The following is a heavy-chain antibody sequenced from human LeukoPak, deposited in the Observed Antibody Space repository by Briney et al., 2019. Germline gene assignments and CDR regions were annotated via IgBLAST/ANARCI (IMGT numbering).Heavy chain of an antibody. V-gene: IGHV1-2*06. CDR2: INPNSGGT. CDR1: GYTFTGYF. Sequence: GASVKVSCKASGYTFTGYFMHWVRQAPGQGLEWMGRINPNSGGTNYAQKFQGRVTMTRDTSISTAYMELSRLRSDDTAVYYCARAGCTNGVCYTYVGNWFDPWGQGTLVTLSS. J-gene: IGHJ5*02. CDR3: ARAGCTNGVCYTYVGNWFDP. D-gene: IGHD2-8*01.